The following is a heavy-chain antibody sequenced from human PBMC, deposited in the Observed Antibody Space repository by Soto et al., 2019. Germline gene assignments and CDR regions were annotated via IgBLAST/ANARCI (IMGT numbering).Heavy chain of an antibody. D-gene: IGHD2-2*01. J-gene: IGHJ4*02. Sequence: QVQLQQWGAGLLKPSETLSLTCAVYGGSFSGYYWSWIRQPPGKGLDWIGEINHSGSTNYNPSLKSRVTISVDTSKNQFSLKLSSVTAADTAVYYCARVLLAGRVPAAIPFDYWGQGTLVTVSS. CDR1: GGSFSGYY. V-gene: IGHV4-34*01. CDR2: INHSGST. CDR3: ARVLLAGRVPAAIPFDY.